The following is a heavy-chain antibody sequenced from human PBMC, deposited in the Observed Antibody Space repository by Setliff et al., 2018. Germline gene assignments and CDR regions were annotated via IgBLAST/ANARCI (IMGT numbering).Heavy chain of an antibody. V-gene: IGHV1-2*02. Sequence: ASVKVSCKASGYTFAGYYMHWVRQAPGQGLEWMGWINPNSGGANYAQKFQGRVAMTRDTSVTTAFLELSGLTYDDTAVYYCARLFQGYDYYKKFDSWGQGTLVTVSS. J-gene: IGHJ4*02. CDR3: ARLFQGYDYYKKFDS. D-gene: IGHD3-10*01. CDR2: INPNSGGA. CDR1: GYTFAGYY.